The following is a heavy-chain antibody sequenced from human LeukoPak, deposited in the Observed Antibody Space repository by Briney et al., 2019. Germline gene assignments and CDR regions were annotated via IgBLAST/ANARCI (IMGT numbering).Heavy chain of an antibody. CDR2: ISAYSGNT. Sequence: ASVKVSCKASGYTFTSYGISWVRQAPGQGLEWMGWISAYSGNTNYAQKLQGRVTMTTDTSTSTAYMELRSLRSDDTAVYYCARAASSETRIAVAGIDYWGQGTLVTVSS. CDR1: GYTFTSYG. D-gene: IGHD6-19*01. CDR3: ARAASSETRIAVAGIDY. V-gene: IGHV1-18*01. J-gene: IGHJ4*02.